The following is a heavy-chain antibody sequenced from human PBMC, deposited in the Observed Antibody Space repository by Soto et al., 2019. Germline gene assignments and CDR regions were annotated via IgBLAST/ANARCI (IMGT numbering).Heavy chain of an antibody. D-gene: IGHD1-26*01. Sequence: QVQLVESGGGVVQPGRSLRLSCAASGFTFSSYGMHWVRQAPGKGLEWVAVISYDGSNKYYADSVKGRFTISRDNSKNTPYVQMNSLRADDTAGYYCAVDIVGANPFDYWGQGTLVTVSS. CDR1: GFTFSSYG. J-gene: IGHJ4*02. V-gene: IGHV3-30*03. CDR2: ISYDGSNK. CDR3: AVDIVGANPFDY.